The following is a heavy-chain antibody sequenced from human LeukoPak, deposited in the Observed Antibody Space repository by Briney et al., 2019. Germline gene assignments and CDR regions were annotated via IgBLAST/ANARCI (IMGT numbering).Heavy chain of an antibody. CDR1: GFTFSSYA. Sequence: PGGSLRLSCAASGFTFSSYAMSWVRQAPAKGLEWVSAISGSGGSTSYADSVKDRFTISRDNSKNKLYLQMNSLRAEDTAVYYCVSWDDRGIAVAEPSFPYYYYYGMDVWGQGTTVTVSS. CDR3: VSWDDRGIAVAEPSFPYYYYYGMDV. V-gene: IGHV3-23*01. D-gene: IGHD6-19*01. J-gene: IGHJ6*02. CDR2: ISGSGGST.